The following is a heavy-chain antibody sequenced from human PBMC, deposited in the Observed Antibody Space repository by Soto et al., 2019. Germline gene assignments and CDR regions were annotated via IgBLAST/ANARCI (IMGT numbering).Heavy chain of an antibody. CDR2: IYYSGST. CDR1: GGSINSYY. Sequence: ETLSLTCTVSGGSINSYYWSWIRQPPGKGLEWIGYIYYSGSTNYNPSLKSRVTISVDTSKNQFSLKLSSVTAADTAVYYCARRYGTLFDYWGQGTLVTVSS. D-gene: IGHD4-17*01. J-gene: IGHJ4*02. V-gene: IGHV4-59*08. CDR3: ARRYGTLFDY.